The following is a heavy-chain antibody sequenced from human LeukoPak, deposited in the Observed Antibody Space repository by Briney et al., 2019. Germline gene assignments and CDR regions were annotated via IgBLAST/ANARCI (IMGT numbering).Heavy chain of an antibody. J-gene: IGHJ3*02. V-gene: IGHV3-30*02. CDR2: IRYDGRNK. Sequence: GRSLRPSCAAYGFTFSNYGMHWVRQAPGKGLEWVAFIRYDGRNKYYADSVKGRFTISRDNSKNSLYLQMNSLRAEDTAVYYCAVVVLNAFDSWGQGTMVTVSS. D-gene: IGHD3-22*01. CDR1: GFTFSNYG. CDR3: AVVVLNAFDS.